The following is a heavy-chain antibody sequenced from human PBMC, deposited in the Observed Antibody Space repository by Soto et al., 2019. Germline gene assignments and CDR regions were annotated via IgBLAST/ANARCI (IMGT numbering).Heavy chain of an antibody. CDR3: ARVGVPDYYFDY. Sequence: SETLSLTYTVSGGSISSLYWSWIRQPPGKGLEWIGYIYYSGSTNYNPSLKSRVTISVDTSKNQFSLKLSSVTAADTAVYYCARVGVPDYYFDYWGQGTLVTVSS. CDR2: IYYSGST. D-gene: IGHD3-16*01. J-gene: IGHJ4*02. CDR1: GGSISSLY. V-gene: IGHV4-59*11.